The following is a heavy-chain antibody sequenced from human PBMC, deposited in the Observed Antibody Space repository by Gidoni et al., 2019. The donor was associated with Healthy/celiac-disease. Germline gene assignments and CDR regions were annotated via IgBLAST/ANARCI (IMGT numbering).Heavy chain of an antibody. V-gene: IGHV3-21*01. J-gene: IGHJ6*02. CDR1: GFPVSSSN. CDR3: ARDREVDTAMVTISYGMDV. Sequence: EVQLVESGGGLVKPGGYLRLSCAASGFPVSSSNMNWVRQAPGKGLAWCSSIISSSSYISYSDSFKGRFTISRDNAKNSLYLQMNSLRAEYTAVYYCARDREVDTAMVTISYGMDVWGQGPTVTVSS. CDR2: IISSSSYI. D-gene: IGHD5-18*01.